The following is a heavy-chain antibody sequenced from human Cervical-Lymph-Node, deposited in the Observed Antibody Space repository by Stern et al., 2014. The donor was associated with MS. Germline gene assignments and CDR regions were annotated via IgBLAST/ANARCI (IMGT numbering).Heavy chain of an antibody. V-gene: IGHV3-7*03. CDR1: GFTFGSYW. CDR2: IKQDGSDK. J-gene: IGHJ4*02. Sequence: EVHLVESGGGLVQPGGSLRLSCAASGFTFGSYWMSWVRQAPGKGLEWVANIKQDGSDKNYVDSVKGRFTISRDNAKNSLYLQLNSVRAEDTAVYYCASGGNVFDYWGQGTLVTVSS. CDR3: ASGGNVFDY. D-gene: IGHD4-23*01.